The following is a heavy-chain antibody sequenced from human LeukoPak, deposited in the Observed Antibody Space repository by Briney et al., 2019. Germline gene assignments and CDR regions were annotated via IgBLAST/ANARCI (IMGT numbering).Heavy chain of an antibody. V-gene: IGHV4-38-2*02. CDR2: IYHSGST. CDR1: GYSISSGYY. J-gene: IGHJ2*01. D-gene: IGHD3-22*01. Sequence: ASETLSLTCTVSGYSISSGYYWGWIRQPPGKGLEWIGSIYHSGSTYYNPSLKSGVTISVDTSKNQFSLKLSSVTAAATAVYYCARAPIGHYYDSSGYHPHGGGSTYFDLWGRGTLVTVSS. CDR3: ARAPIGHYYDSSGYHPHGGGSTYFDL.